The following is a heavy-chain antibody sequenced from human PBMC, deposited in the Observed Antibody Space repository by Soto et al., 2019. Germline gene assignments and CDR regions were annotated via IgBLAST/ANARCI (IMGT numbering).Heavy chain of an antibody. CDR3: ASYTRGSNNEYFQH. CDR2: IYYSGST. V-gene: IGHV4-61*01. D-gene: IGHD6-13*01. CDR1: GDSVSSGSYY. Sequence: SETLSLTCTVSGDSVSSGSYYWSWIRQPPGKGLEWIGYIYYSGSTNYNPSLKSRVTISVDTSKNQFSLKLSSVTAADTAVYYCASYTRGSNNEYFQHWGQGTLVTVSS. J-gene: IGHJ1*01.